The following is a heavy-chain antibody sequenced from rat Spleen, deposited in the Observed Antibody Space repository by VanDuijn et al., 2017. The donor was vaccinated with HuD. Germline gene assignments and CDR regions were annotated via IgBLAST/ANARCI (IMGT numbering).Heavy chain of an antibody. Sequence: QVQLKESGPGLMQPSQTLSLTCIVSGFSLTSYHVHWVRQSPGKGLEWMAVIWSGGNTDYNSALKSRLSISRDTSKGQVFLKGNSLKTEDTGIYYCTRNRGYGGYRGYFDYWGQGVMVTVSS. D-gene: IGHD1-11*01. CDR2: IWSGGNT. V-gene: IGHV2S13*01. J-gene: IGHJ2*01. CDR1: GFSLTSYH. CDR3: TRNRGYGGYRGYFDY.